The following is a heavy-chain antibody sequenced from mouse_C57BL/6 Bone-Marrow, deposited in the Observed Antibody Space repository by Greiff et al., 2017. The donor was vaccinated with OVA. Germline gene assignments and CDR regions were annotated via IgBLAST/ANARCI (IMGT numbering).Heavy chain of an antibody. V-gene: IGHV2-6*03. CDR1: GFSLTRYG. D-gene: IGHD1-1*01. Sequence: QVQLKESGPGLVAPSQSLSITCTVSGFSLTRYGVHWVRQPPGKGLEWLVVIWSDGSTTYNSALKSRLSISKDNSKSQVFLKRNSLQTDDTAMDYCAKERHYGSRDYAMDYWGQGTSVTVSS. J-gene: IGHJ4*01. CDR2: IWSDGST. CDR3: AKERHYGSRDYAMDY.